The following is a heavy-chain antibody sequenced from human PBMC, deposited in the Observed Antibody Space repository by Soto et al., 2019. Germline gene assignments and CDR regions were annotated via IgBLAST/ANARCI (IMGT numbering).Heavy chain of an antibody. J-gene: IGHJ3*02. CDR3: AKDHAPYYYDSSGRRGAFDI. CDR2: ISGSGGST. D-gene: IGHD3-22*01. CDR1: GFTFSSYA. V-gene: IGHV3-23*01. Sequence: GGSLRLSCAASGFTFSSYAMSWVRQAPGKGLEWVSAISGSGGSTYYADSVKGRFTISRDNSKNTLYLQMNSLRAEDTAVYYCAKDHAPYYYDSSGRRGAFDIWGQGTMVTVSS.